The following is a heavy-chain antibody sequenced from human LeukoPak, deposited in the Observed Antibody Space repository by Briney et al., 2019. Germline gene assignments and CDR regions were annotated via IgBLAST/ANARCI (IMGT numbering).Heavy chain of an antibody. J-gene: IGHJ4*02. CDR3: ASSFSDDFWSGHF. D-gene: IGHD3-3*01. Sequence: GGSLRLSCAASRLTFTYWMSWVRQAPGKGLEWVANIKQDGGEKYHVDSVKGRFTIFRDNAKKSLYLQMNSLRAEDTAVYYCASSFSDDFWSGHFWGQGTLVTVSS. V-gene: IGHV3-7*01. CDR1: RLTFTYW. CDR2: IKQDGGEK.